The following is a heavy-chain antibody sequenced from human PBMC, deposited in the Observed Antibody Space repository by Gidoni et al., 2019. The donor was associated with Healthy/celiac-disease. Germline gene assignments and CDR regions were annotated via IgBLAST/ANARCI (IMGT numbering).Heavy chain of an antibody. CDR3: AKDPFRPARMGGWFDP. Sequence: EVQLLEYGGGLVQPGGSLRLSCAASGFTFTSYAMSLVRQAPGKGLEWVSAISGSGGSKYYADSVKGRFTISRDNSKNTLYLKMNSLRAEDTAVYYCAKDPFRPARMGGWFDPWGQGTLVTVSS. J-gene: IGHJ5*02. D-gene: IGHD3-16*01. CDR1: GFTFTSYA. CDR2: ISGSGGSK. V-gene: IGHV3-23*01.